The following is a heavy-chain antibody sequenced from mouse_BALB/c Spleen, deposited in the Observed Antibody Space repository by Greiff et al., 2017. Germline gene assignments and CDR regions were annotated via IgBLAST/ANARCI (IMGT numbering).Heavy chain of an antibody. V-gene: IGHV5-9-4*01. Sequence: EVKLMESGGDLVKPGGSLKLSCAASGFTFSSYAMSWVRQSPEKRLEWVAEISSGGSYTYYPDTVTGRFTISRDNAKNTLYLEMSSLRSEDTAMYYCARSSTMITFAYWGQGTLVTVSA. CDR2: ISSGGSYT. J-gene: IGHJ3*01. D-gene: IGHD2-4*01. CDR3: ARSSTMITFAY. CDR1: GFTFSSYA.